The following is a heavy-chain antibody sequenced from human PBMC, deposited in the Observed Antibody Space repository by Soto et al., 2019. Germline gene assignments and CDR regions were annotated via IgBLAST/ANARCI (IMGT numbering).Heavy chain of an antibody. CDR2: IKSKTDGGTT. CDR1: GFTFSNAW. J-gene: IGHJ6*03. V-gene: IGHV3-15*01. CDR3: TTDKGYCSGGSCYPYYYYYYMDV. D-gene: IGHD2-15*01. Sequence: GGSLRLSCAASGFTFSNAWMSWVRQAPGKGLEWVGRIKSKTDGGTTDYAAPVKGRFTISRDDSKNTLYLQMNSLKTEDTAVYYCTTDKGYCSGGSCYPYYYYYYMDVWGKGTTVTVSS.